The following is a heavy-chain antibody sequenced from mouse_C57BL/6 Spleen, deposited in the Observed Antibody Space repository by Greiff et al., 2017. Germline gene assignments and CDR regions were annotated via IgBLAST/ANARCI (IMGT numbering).Heavy chain of an antibody. CDR2: IDPSDSYT. V-gene: IGHV1-69*01. D-gene: IGHD1-1*01. CDR1: GYTFTSYW. Sequence: QVQLKQPGAELVMPGASVKLSCKASGYTFTSYWMHWVKQRPGQGLEWIGEIDPSDSYTNYNQKFKGKSTLTVDKSSSTAYMQLSSLTSEDSAVYYCAYGPYAMDYWGQGTSVTVSS. CDR3: AYGPYAMDY. J-gene: IGHJ4*01.